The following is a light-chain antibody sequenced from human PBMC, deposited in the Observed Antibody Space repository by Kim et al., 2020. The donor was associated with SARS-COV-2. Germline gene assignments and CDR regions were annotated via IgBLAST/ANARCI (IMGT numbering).Light chain of an antibody. J-gene: IGKJ1*01. CDR2: DAS. CDR1: QSIRVW. CDR3: QQYHTYPWT. Sequence: DIQMTQSPSTLSASVGDRVTISCRASQSIRVWLAWYQQKPGKAPKLLISDASTLEGGVPSRLSGSGSGTAFTLTIDNLQPDDFAVYYCQQYHTYPWTFGQGTKVDIK. V-gene: IGKV1-5*01.